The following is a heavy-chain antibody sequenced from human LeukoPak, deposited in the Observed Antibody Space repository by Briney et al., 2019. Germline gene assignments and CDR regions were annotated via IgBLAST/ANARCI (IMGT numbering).Heavy chain of an antibody. Sequence: GGSLRLSCAASGFTFSNAWMSWVRQAPGKGLEWVGRIKSKTDGGTTDYAAPVKGRFTISRDDSKNTLYLQMNSLRAEDTAVYYCARGGYYGSGSYYEFDYWGQGTLVTVSS. CDR1: GFTFSNAW. CDR3: ARGGYYGSGSYYEFDY. J-gene: IGHJ4*02. D-gene: IGHD3-10*01. V-gene: IGHV3-15*01. CDR2: IKSKTDGGTT.